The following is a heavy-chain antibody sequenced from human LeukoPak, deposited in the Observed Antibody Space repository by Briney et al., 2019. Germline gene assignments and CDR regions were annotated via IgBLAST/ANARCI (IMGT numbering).Heavy chain of an antibody. Sequence: GESLKISCKVSGYKFTNSWIGWVRQMPGKGLEWMGMVYPADSDTRYRPSFQGQVTISADKSIATAYLQWDNLQASGTAIYYCARHRTFSDSSDTYFGEFDYWGQGTLVTVSS. V-gene: IGHV5-51*01. CDR1: GYKFTNSW. CDR3: ARHRTFSDSSDTYFGEFDY. D-gene: IGHD6-19*01. CDR2: VYPADSDT. J-gene: IGHJ4*02.